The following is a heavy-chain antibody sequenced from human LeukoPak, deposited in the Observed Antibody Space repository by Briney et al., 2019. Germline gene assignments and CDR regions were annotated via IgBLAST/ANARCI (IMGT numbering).Heavy chain of an antibody. V-gene: IGHV3-21*01. CDR2: IGFRNSYV. CDR3: ARGLGAAVAGTDWYFDL. CDR1: GFTFSSYS. D-gene: IGHD6-19*01. Sequence: GGSLRLSCAASGFTFSSYSMNWVRQAPGKGLEWVSSIGFRNSYVYYADSVKGRFTISRDNAKNSLYLQMDSLRAEDTAVYYCARGLGAAVAGTDWYFDLWGRGTLVTVSS. J-gene: IGHJ2*01.